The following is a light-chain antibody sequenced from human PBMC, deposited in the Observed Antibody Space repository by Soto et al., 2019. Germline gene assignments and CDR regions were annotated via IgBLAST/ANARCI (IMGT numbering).Light chain of an antibody. Sequence: EIVLTQSPGTLSLSPGERATLSCRASQSVGSSYLAWYQQKPGQAPRLLMYGASTRATGIPDRFSGSGSGTDFTLTITRLEPEDFAMYYCQRYDSLRTFGQGTKVDIK. V-gene: IGKV3-20*01. CDR2: GAS. CDR3: QRYDSLRT. CDR1: QSVGSSY. J-gene: IGKJ1*01.